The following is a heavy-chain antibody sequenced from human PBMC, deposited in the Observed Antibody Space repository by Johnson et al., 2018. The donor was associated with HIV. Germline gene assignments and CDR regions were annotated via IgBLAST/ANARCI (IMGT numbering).Heavy chain of an antibody. D-gene: IGHD5-12*01. V-gene: IGHV3-30*19. CDR2: IWYDGSNK. J-gene: IGHJ3*02. CDR3: ARERPGSGYDWGDAFDI. CDR1: GFTFSRYG. Sequence: QMQLVESGGGVVQVGRSLRLSCEASGFTFSRYGMHWVRQAPGKGLEWVAVIWYDGSNKYYADSVKGRFTISRDNSKNTLYLQMNSLRAEDTAVYYCARERPGSGYDWGDAFDIWGQGTMVTVSS.